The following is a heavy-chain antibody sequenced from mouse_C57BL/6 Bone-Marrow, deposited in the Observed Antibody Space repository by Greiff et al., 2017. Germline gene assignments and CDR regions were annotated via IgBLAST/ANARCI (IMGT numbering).Heavy chain of an antibody. V-gene: IGHV1-63*01. D-gene: IGHD1-1*01. CDR2: IYPGGGYT. CDR1: GYTFTNYW. CDR3: ARRGVITTVVDY. Sequence: VKLVESGAELVRPGTSVKMSCKASGYTFTNYWIGWAKQRPGHGLEWIGDIYPGGGYTNYNEKFKGKATLTADKSSSTAYMQFSSLASEDSAIYYCARRGVITTVVDYWGQGTTLTVSS. J-gene: IGHJ2*01.